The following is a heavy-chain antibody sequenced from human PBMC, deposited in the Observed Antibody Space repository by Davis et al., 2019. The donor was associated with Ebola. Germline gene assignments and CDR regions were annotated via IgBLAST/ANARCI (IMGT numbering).Heavy chain of an antibody. CDR3: AGEVWSSIDY. J-gene: IGHJ4*02. CDR1: GFTFSSYW. V-gene: IGHV3-7*01. CDR2: IKQDGSEK. Sequence: GESLKISCAASGFTFSSYWMSWVRQAPGKGLEWVANIKQDGSEKYYVDSVKGRFTISRDNAKNSLYLQMNSLGAEDTAVYYCAGEVWSSIDYWGQGTLVTVSS. D-gene: IGHD3-10*01.